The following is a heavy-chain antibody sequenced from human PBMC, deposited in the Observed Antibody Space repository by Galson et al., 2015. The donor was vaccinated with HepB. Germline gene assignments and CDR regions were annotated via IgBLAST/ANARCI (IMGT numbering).Heavy chain of an antibody. CDR3: ARSAGWIDP. J-gene: IGHJ5*02. Sequence: SLRLSCAASTFIFSTYSVDWVRQAPGKGLEWVSYISSSSTTIYYADSVKGRFTISRDNAKNSLYLQMNSLRAEDTALYYCARSAGWIDPWGQGTVVTVSS. V-gene: IGHV3-48*04. CDR2: ISSSSTTI. D-gene: IGHD3-10*01. CDR1: TFIFSTYS.